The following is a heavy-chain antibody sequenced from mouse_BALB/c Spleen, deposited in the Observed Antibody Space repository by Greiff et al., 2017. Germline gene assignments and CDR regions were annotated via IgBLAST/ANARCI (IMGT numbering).Heavy chain of an antibody. Sequence: QVTLKESGPGILQPSQTLSLTCSFSGFSLSTSGMSVGWIRQPSGKGLEWLAHIWWNDDKYYNPALKSRLTISKDTSNNQVFLKIASVVTADTATYYCARIADYGSTDYWGQGTTLTVSS. CDR1: GFSLSTSGMS. V-gene: IGHV8-8*01. CDR2: IWWNDDK. J-gene: IGHJ2*01. CDR3: ARIADYGSTDY. D-gene: IGHD1-1*01.